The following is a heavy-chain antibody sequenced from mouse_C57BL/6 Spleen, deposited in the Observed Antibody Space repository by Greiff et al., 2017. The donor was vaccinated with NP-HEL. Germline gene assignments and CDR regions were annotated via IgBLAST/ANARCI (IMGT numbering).Heavy chain of an antibody. J-gene: IGHJ3*01. Sequence: EVKLMESGPGLVKPSQSLSLTCSVSGYSITSGYYWNWIRQFPGNKLEWMGYISYDGSNNYNPSLKNRISITRDTSKNQFFLKLNSVTTEDTATYYCARALYGNYAYWGQGTLVTVSA. CDR1: GYSITSGYY. CDR2: ISYDGSN. D-gene: IGHD2-1*01. V-gene: IGHV3-6*01. CDR3: ARALYGNYAY.